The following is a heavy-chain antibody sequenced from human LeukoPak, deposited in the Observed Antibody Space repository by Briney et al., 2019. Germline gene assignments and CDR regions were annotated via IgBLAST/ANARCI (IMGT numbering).Heavy chain of an antibody. V-gene: IGHV4-34*01. CDR1: GGSFSGYY. CDR3: ARELGMVDIVATPRFDP. J-gene: IGHJ5*02. CDR2: INHSGST. D-gene: IGHD5-12*01. Sequence: SETLSLTCAVYGGSFSGYYWSWIRQPPGTGLEWIGEINHSGSTNYNPSLKSRVTISVDTSKNQFSLKLSSVTAADTAVYYCARELGMVDIVATPRFDPWGQGTLVTVSS.